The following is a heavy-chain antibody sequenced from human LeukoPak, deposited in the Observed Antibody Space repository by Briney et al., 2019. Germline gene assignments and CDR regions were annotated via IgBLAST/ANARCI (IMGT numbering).Heavy chain of an antibody. D-gene: IGHD6-19*01. CDR1: GYSGNSNYF. J-gene: IGHJ4*02. CDR3: ATSYSSDWVFDY. Sequence: SETLSLTCSVFGYSGNSNYFWDWIRQPPGKGLEWIGSIYYSGSTYYNPSLKSRVTISEDMSKNQFYLKVNSVTAADTAVYYCATSYSSDWVFDYWGQGALVTVSS. CDR2: IYYSGST. V-gene: IGHV4-38-2*01.